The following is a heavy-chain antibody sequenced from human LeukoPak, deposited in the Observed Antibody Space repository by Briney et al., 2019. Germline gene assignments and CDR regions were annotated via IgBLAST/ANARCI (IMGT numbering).Heavy chain of an antibody. Sequence: PSETLSLTCAVYGGSFSSYYWSWIRQPPGKGLEWIGYIYYSGSTNYNPSLKSRVTISVDTSKNQFSLKLSSVTAADTAVYYCARGGGSGYYSGYFQHWGQGTLVTVSS. CDR2: IYYSGST. D-gene: IGHD3-22*01. J-gene: IGHJ1*01. CDR1: GGSFSSYY. V-gene: IGHV4-59*01. CDR3: ARGGGSGYYSGYFQH.